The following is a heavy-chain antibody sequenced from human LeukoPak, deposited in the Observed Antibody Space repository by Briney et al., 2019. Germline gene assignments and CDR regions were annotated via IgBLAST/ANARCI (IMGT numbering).Heavy chain of an antibody. Sequence: GGTLRLSCAVSGLTFSRYAMSWVRQAPGQGLKWVSAISESGSGTYYAASVKGRFTISRDNSKDTLSLQMNSLRAEDTAVYYCAKDIAQGYTFGSIEQDYWGQGTLVTVSS. D-gene: IGHD5-18*01. CDR1: GLTFSRYA. V-gene: IGHV3-23*01. J-gene: IGHJ4*02. CDR3: AKDIAQGYTFGSIEQDY. CDR2: ISESGSGT.